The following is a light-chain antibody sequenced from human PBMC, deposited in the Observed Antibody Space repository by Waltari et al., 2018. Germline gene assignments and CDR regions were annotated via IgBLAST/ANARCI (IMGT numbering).Light chain of an antibody. J-gene: IGKJ1*01. CDR1: RRISSC. CDR3: QQYNSYSRT. CDR2: KAV. Sequence: DIQMTQSPSTLSASVGDRVTITFRASRRISSCLAVYQQKPGKAPKLLFYKAVSLESGVPSRFSGSGSGTEFTLTISSLQPDDVATYYCQQYNSYSRTFGQGTKVEIK. V-gene: IGKV1-5*03.